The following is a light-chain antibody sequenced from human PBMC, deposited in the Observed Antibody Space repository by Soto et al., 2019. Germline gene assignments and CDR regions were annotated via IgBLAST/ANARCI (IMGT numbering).Light chain of an antibody. Sequence: DIQMTQSPSTLSASVGDRVTITCRASQSINRWLAWYQQKPGKAPKLLIYKASTLESGVPSRFSGGGIGTAFSLIISSLQPDDVATYYYQQYCTYPYIFGQGNKVESK. CDR2: KAS. CDR1: QSINRW. CDR3: QQYCTYPYI. V-gene: IGKV1-5*03. J-gene: IGKJ2*01.